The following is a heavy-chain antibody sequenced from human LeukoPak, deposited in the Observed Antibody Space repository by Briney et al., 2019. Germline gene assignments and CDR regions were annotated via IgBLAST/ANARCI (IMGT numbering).Heavy chain of an antibody. D-gene: IGHD3-10*01. V-gene: IGHV3-48*03. CDR2: ISDSGSPI. CDR1: GFTFSSYE. CDR3: ARKPFYGSGIGH. J-gene: IGHJ4*02. Sequence: PGGSLRLSCAASGFTFSSYEMNWVRQAPGKGLEWVSYISDSGSPIYYADSVKGRFTISRDNAKNSLYLQMNSLRAEDTAVYYCARKPFYGSGIGHWGQGTLVTVSS.